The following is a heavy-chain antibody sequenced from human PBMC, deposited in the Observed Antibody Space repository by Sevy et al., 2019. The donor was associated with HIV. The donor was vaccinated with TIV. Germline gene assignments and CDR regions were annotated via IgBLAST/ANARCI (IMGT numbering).Heavy chain of an antibody. CDR2: ISYSGST. CDR1: GGSISSYY. Sequence: SETLSLTCTVSGGSISSYYWSWIRQPPGKGLEWIGYISYSGSTNYNPSLKSRVTISIDTSKNQFSLKLSSMTAAATAVYYCARKGVSAYDDTFDPWGQGTLVTVSS. D-gene: IGHD3-3*01. J-gene: IGHJ5*02. CDR3: ARKGVSAYDDTFDP. V-gene: IGHV4-59*08.